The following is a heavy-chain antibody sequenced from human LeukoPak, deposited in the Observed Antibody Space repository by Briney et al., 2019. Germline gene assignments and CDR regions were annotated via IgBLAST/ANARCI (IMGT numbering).Heavy chain of an antibody. CDR2: TVSEIDGGTT. V-gene: IGHV3-15*04. J-gene: IGHJ6*02. CDR3: TTDEDWNYARKDV. CDR1: GFTFNYAW. D-gene: IGHD1-7*01. Sequence: GGPLRLSCTASGFTFNYAWMSWVRQVPGKGLEWVGQTVSEIDGGTTDYATPVKGRFTISRDDSKSTLYLQMNSLKIEDTAVYYCTTDEDWNYARKDVWGQGATVIVSS.